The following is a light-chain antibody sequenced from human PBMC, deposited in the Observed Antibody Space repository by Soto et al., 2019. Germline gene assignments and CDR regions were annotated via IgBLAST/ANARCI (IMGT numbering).Light chain of an antibody. V-gene: IGKV1-17*01. CDR3: LQHNSLPYT. Sequence: DIQMTQSPSSLSASVGDRVTITCRASKGIRSYLGWYQQKPGKAPKRLIYAASGLQSGVPSRFSGSGSGTEFTLTISSLQPEDFATYYCLQHNSLPYTFGQGTRLEIK. CDR2: AAS. J-gene: IGKJ2*01. CDR1: KGIRSY.